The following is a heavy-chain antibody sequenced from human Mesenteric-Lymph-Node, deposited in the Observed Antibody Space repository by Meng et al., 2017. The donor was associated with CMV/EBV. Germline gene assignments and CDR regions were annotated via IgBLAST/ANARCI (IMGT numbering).Heavy chain of an antibody. V-gene: IGHV3-15*01. CDR2: IKSKTDGGTT. CDR3: TTDRSRYCSSTSCYLYPYYYYGMDV. Sequence: GGSLRLSCAASGFTFSNAWMSWVRQAPGKGLEWVGRIKSKTDGGTTDYAAPVKGRFTISRDDSNTTLYLPMNSLKPEDTAVSYCTTDRSRYCSSTSCYLYPYYYYGMDVWGQGTTVTVSS. J-gene: IGHJ6*02. CDR1: GFTFSNAW. D-gene: IGHD2-2*01.